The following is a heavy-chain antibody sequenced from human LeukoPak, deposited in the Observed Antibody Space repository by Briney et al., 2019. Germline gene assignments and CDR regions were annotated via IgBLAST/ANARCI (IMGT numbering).Heavy chain of an antibody. CDR1: GYTFTNYY. CDR2: INPSGGGT. Sequence: ASVTVSCKASGYTFTNYYIHWVRQAPGQGLEWMGIINPSGGGTTYAQKFQGRLTITRDMSTTTFYRELSSLGSEDTAVYYCARNIGTAVLDFWGQGTLVSVAS. CDR3: ARNIGTAVLDF. V-gene: IGHV1-46*01. D-gene: IGHD5-12*01. J-gene: IGHJ4*02.